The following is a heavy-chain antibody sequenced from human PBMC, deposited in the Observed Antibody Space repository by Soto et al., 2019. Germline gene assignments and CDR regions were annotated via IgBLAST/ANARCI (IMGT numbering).Heavy chain of an antibody. CDR3: VSQRASVLTQAYFDY. J-gene: IGHJ4*02. V-gene: IGHV4-39*01. Sequence: SETLSLTCTVSGGSVSNSNYYWGWIRQSPGKGLEWIGSVYYRGRSYSKSSVKSRVTISVDTSKNQFSLNLNSVTASDTAVYFCVSQRASVLTQAYFDYWGPGALVTVSS. CDR1: GGSVSNSNYY. D-gene: IGHD2-8*01. CDR2: VYYRGRS.